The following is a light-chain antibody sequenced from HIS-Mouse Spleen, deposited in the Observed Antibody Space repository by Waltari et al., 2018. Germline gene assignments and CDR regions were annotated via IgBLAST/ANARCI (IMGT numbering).Light chain of an antibody. CDR2: EVS. Sequence: DIVMTQTPLSLSVTPGQPASISCKSSQRLLHSDGKTYLYWYLQKPGQSPQLLIYEVSSRFSGVPDRFSGSGSGTDFTLTISSLQAEDVAVYYCQQYYSTPYTFGQGTKLEIK. CDR3: QQYYSTPYT. V-gene: IGKV2-29*01. CDR1: QRLLHSDGKTY. J-gene: IGKJ2*01.